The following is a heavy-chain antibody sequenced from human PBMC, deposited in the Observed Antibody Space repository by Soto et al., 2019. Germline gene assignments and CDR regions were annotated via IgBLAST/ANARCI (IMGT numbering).Heavy chain of an antibody. V-gene: IGHV1-18*01. J-gene: IGHJ6*02. CDR3: AKNGKPPXYSYGLDV. D-gene: IGHD1-26*01. CDR2: ISGYNGDT. CDR1: GYTFTRYG. Sequence: ASVKVSCKASGYTFTRYGISWVRQAPGQGLEWMGWISGYNGDTNYAQKFQGRVSMTIDTSTTTAYTELRSLTSDDTAVYYCAKNGKPPXYSYGLDVRGQGTQATVSS.